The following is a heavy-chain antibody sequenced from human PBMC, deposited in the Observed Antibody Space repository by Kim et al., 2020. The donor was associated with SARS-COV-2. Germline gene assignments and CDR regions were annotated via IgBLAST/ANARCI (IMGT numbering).Heavy chain of an antibody. J-gene: IGHJ6*03. V-gene: IGHV3-21*01. CDR2: ISSSCSYI. CDR1: GFTFSSYS. D-gene: IGHD4-17*01. CDR3: ARAPGGDYGFYYYYYMDV. Sequence: GGSLRLSCAASGFTFSSYSMNWVRQAPGKGLEWVSSISSSCSYIYYADSVKGRFTISRDNAKNSLYLQMNSLRAEDTAVYYCARAPGGDYGFYYYYYMDVWGKGTTVTVSS.